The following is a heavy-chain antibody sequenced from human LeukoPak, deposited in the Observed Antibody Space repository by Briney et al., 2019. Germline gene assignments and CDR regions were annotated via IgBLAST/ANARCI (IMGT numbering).Heavy chain of an antibody. CDR3: ARDGGYSSSWWGGY. D-gene: IGHD6-13*01. Sequence: ASLTLSCTATGYSFTTYYIHWLRQAPGQGLEWMGIINPSDGSTSSAQKFQGRVTMTSDTSTSTVYMELSSLRAEDTAVYYCARDGGYSSSWWGGYWGQGTLVTVSS. J-gene: IGHJ4*02. CDR1: GYSFTTYY. CDR2: INPSDGST. V-gene: IGHV1-46*01.